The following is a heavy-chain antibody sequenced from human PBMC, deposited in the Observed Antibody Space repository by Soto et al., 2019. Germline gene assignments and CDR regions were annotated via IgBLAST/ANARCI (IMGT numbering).Heavy chain of an antibody. Sequence: EVQLVESGGGLVQPGGSLRLSCAASGFTFSSYWMSWVRQAPGKGLEWVANIKQDGSEKYYVDSVKGRFTISRDNAKNSLYLQMNSLRAEDTAVYYCAREHYLGELSFRRFPFDYWGQGTLVTVSS. CDR3: AREHYLGELSFRRFPFDY. J-gene: IGHJ4*02. CDR2: IKQDGSEK. V-gene: IGHV3-7*01. D-gene: IGHD3-16*02. CDR1: GFTFSSYW.